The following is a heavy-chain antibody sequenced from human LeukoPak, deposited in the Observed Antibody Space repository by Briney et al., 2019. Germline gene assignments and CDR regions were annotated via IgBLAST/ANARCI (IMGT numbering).Heavy chain of an antibody. D-gene: IGHD3-16*01. J-gene: IGHJ4*02. CDR1: GFTFSPYT. Sequence: GGSLRLSCAASGFTFSPYTMHWFRQSPGGGLEWVSYINTGGTTIYYADSVKGRFTISRDNARSSVYLQMNSLRAEDTAVYYCAKDSLADIDYWGQGTLVTVSS. CDR2: INTGGTTI. CDR3: AKDSLADIDY. V-gene: IGHV3-48*01.